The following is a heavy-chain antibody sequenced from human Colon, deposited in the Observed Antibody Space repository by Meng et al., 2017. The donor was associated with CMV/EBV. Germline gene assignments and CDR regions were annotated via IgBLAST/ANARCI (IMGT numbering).Heavy chain of an antibody. CDR1: GYTFTGYY. D-gene: IGHD6-19*01. V-gene: IGHV1-2*02. J-gene: IGHJ4*02. CDR2: INPNSGST. CDR3: ARDSSSGWRDFDY. Sequence: ASVNVSCQASGYTFTGYYMHWVRQAPGQGLEWMGWINPNSGSTNYVQKFQGRVTMTRDTSISTAYMELGRLRSDDTAVFYCARDSSSGWRDFDYWGQGTLVTVSS.